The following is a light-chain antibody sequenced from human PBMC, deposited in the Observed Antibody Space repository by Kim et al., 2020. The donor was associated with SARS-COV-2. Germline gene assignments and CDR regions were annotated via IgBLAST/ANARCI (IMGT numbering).Light chain of an antibody. CDR3: QQYNSLPWT. CDR2: KAS. Sequence: ASVEGRVTITCRASQSISSWLAWYQQKPGKAPKLLIYKASSLESGVPSRFSGSGSGTEFTLTISSLQPDDFATYYCQQYNSLPWTFGQGTKVDIK. CDR1: QSISSW. V-gene: IGKV1-5*03. J-gene: IGKJ1*01.